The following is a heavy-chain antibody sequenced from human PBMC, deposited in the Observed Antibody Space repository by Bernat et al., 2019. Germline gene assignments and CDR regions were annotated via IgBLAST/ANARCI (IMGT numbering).Heavy chain of an antibody. CDR1: GFTFSSYW. J-gene: IGHJ4*02. CDR3: ARESRLTNDFDY. D-gene: IGHD6-6*01. Sequence: EVQLVESGGGLVQPGGSLRLSCAASGFTFSSYWMHWVRQAPGKGLVWVSRINSDGSSTSYADSVKGRFTISRDNAKNTLYLQMNSLRAEDTAVLYCARESRLTNDFDYWGQGTLVTVSS. CDR2: INSDGSST. V-gene: IGHV3-74*01.